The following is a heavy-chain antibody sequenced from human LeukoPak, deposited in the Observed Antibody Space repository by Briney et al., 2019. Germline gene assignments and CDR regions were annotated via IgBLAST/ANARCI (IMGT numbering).Heavy chain of an antibody. Sequence: GGSLRHSCAASGFTFSNYNMDWVRQAPGKGLEWLSYISSSGSPIYYADSVKGRFTISRDNAKNSLYLQMNSLRAEDTAVYYCARLFGPTSDYYYMDVWGKGTTVTVSS. V-gene: IGHV3-48*04. J-gene: IGHJ6*03. D-gene: IGHD3-10*01. CDR2: ISSSGSPI. CDR1: GFTFSNYN. CDR3: ARLFGPTSDYYYMDV.